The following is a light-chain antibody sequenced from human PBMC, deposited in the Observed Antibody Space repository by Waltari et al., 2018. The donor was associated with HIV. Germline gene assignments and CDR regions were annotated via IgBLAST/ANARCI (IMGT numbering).Light chain of an antibody. J-gene: IGLJ1*01. CDR3: DSRDSNDIHHV. V-gene: IGLV3-19*01. CDR2: GKS. Sequence: TQDPAVSVALGQTVRITCQGDSLRKYSANWYQQKPGQAPVLVMYGKSNYASGIPDRFSGSTSGDTASLTITGAQAEDEADYYCDSRDSNDIHHVFGTGTKVTV. CDR1: SLRKYS.